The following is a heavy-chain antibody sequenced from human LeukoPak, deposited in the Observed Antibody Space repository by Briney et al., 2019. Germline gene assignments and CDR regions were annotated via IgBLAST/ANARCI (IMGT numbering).Heavy chain of an antibody. Sequence: GGSLRLSCAASGFTFGSYDMHWVRRTPGKGLEWVTGMSNDGNNKDYADSVKGRFTISRDNSKNTLYLQMNSLRVEDTAVYYCAKDFWVQTGGCFDYWGQGTLVTVSS. CDR1: GFTFGSYD. V-gene: IGHV3-30*18. D-gene: IGHD1-1*01. J-gene: IGHJ4*02. CDR2: MSNDGNNK. CDR3: AKDFWVQTGGCFDY.